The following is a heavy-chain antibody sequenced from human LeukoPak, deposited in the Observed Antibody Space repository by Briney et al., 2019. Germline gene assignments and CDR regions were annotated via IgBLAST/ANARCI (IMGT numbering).Heavy chain of an antibody. CDR1: GGSISSGDYY. J-gene: IGHJ4*02. CDR3: ARQYSSGYLDFDY. CDR2: IYYSGST. D-gene: IGHD3-22*01. Sequence: PSETLSLTCTVSGGSISSGDYYWSWIRQPPGKGLEWIGYIYYSGSTNYNPSLKSRVTISVDTSKNQFSLKLSSVTAADTAVYYCARQYSSGYLDFDYWGQGTLVTVSS. V-gene: IGHV4-61*08.